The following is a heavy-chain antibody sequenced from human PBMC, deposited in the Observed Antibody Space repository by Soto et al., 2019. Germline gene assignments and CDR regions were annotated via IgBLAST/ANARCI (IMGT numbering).Heavy chain of an antibody. Sequence: PGGSLRLSCAASGFTFSSYWMSWVRQAPGKGLEWEANIKQDGSEKYYVDSVKGRFTISRDNAKNSLYLQMNSLRAEYTVVYYCARDSPKGGYDSVDYWGQGTLVTVSS. J-gene: IGHJ4*02. CDR2: IKQDGSEK. V-gene: IGHV3-7*01. CDR1: GFTFSSYW. CDR3: ARDSPKGGYDSVDY. D-gene: IGHD5-12*01.